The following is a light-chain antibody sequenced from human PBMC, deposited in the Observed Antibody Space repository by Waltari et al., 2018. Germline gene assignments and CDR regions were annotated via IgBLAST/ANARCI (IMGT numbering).Light chain of an antibody. V-gene: IGLV3-21*04. Sequence: SFVLTQPPSVSVAPGKTARITCGGNNIGNKNVHWYQQRPGQAPVLVIYYDTDRPSGIPERFPGSNSGNPATLTITRVEAGDEADYYCQVWDSSSDHRGVFGGGTKLTVL. CDR3: QVWDSSSDHRGV. J-gene: IGLJ3*02. CDR2: YDT. CDR1: NIGNKN.